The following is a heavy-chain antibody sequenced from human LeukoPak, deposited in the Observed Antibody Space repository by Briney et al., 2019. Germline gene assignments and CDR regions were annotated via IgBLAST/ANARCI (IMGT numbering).Heavy chain of an antibody. D-gene: IGHD3-22*01. CDR2: ISSSGSTI. Sequence: GGSLRLSCAASGFTFSSYEMNWVRQAPGKGVEWVSYISSSGSTIYYADSVKGRFTISRDNAKNSLYLQMNSLRAEDTAVYYCARDRRRYYDSSGYVDYWGQGTLVTVSS. CDR1: GFTFSSYE. J-gene: IGHJ4*02. V-gene: IGHV3-48*03. CDR3: ARDRRRYYDSSGYVDY.